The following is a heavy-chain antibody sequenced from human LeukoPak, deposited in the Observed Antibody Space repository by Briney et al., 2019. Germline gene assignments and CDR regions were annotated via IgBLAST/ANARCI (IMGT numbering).Heavy chain of an antibody. J-gene: IGHJ5*02. V-gene: IGHV1-18*01. CDR1: GYTFTSYG. CDR3: ARDRGRDSSAYYPNWLDP. Sequence: GASVKVSCKASGYTFTSYGISWVRQAPGQGLEWMGWISAYNGNANYAQNLQGRVTMTTDTSTSTAYMELRSLRSDDTAVYYCARDRGRDSSAYYPNWLDPWGQGTLVTVSS. CDR2: ISAYNGNA. D-gene: IGHD3-22*01.